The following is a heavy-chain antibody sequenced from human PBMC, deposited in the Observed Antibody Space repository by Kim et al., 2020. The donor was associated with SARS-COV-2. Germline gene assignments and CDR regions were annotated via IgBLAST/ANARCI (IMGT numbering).Heavy chain of an antibody. CDR1: GGSISSSSYY. V-gene: IGHV4-39*01. CDR3: ASLDYRGYFDY. CDR2: IYYSGGT. D-gene: IGHD4-4*01. J-gene: IGHJ4*02. Sequence: SETLSLTCTVSGGSISSSSYYWGWIRQPPGKGLEWIGSIYYSGGTYYNPSLKSRVTISVDTSKNQFSLKLSSVTAADTAVDYCASLDYRGYFDYCGQGPL.